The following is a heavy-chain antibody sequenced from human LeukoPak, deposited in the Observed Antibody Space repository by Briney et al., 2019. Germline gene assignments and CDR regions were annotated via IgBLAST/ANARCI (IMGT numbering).Heavy chain of an antibody. Sequence: SETLSLTCAVSGYSISSGYYWGWIRQPPGKGLEWIGSIYHSGSTYYNPPLKSRVSISVDTSKNQFSLKLSSVTAADTAVYCCARVRGYDRCWFDPWGQGTLVTVSS. J-gene: IGHJ5*02. V-gene: IGHV4-38-2*01. CDR3: ARVRGYDRCWFDP. CDR2: IYHSGST. D-gene: IGHD5-12*01. CDR1: GYSISSGYY.